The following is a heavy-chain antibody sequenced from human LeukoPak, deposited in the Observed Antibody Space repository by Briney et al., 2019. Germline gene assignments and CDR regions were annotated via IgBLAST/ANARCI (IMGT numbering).Heavy chain of an antibody. D-gene: IGHD3-3*02. CDR3: ARGGEYDSGHFFFDY. J-gene: IGHJ4*02. Sequence: SETLSLTCTVSGGSISSGGYYWSWIRQPPGKGLEWIGYIYHSGSTYYNPSLKSRVTISVDRSKNQFSLKLSSVTAADTAVYYCARGGEYDSGHFFFDYWGQGTLVTVSS. CDR1: GGSISSGGYY. V-gene: IGHV4-30-2*01. CDR2: IYHSGST.